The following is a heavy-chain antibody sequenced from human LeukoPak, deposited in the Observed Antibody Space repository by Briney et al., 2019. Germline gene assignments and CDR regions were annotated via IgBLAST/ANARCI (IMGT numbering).Heavy chain of an antibody. J-gene: IGHJ4*02. CDR2: IYYSGST. Sequence: SETLSLTCTVSGGSISSSSYYWGWIRQPPGKGLEWLGSIYYSGSTYYNPSLKSRVTISVDTSKNQFSLKLSSVTAADTAVYYCARHVVRWLQFGAAPVAYYFDYWGQGTLVTVSS. CDR1: GGSISSSSYY. V-gene: IGHV4-39*01. CDR3: ARHVVRWLQFGAAPVAYYFDY. D-gene: IGHD5-24*01.